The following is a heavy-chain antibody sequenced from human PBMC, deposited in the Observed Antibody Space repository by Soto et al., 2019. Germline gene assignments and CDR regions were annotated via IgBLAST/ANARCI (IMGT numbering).Heavy chain of an antibody. V-gene: IGHV3-7*01. CDR1: GFRFSSYL. J-gene: IGHJ4*02. CDR3: AIDIEVVPTAISKEIDH. Sequence: EVQLVESGGGLVQPGASLRLSCAASGFRFSSYLMSWVRQAPGKGLEWVANIKQDGSEKYYVDSVKGRFTISRDNAKSSLYLQMNGLRAEDTAVYYCAIDIEVVPTAISKEIDHWGQGTLVTVSS. CDR2: IKQDGSEK. D-gene: IGHD2-2*02.